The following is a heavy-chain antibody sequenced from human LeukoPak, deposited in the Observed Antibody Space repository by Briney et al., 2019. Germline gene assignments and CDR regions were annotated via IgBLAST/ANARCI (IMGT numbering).Heavy chain of an antibody. CDR2: ISGSGDST. Sequence: GGSLRLSCAASGFTFSSYAMSCVRQAPGKGLEWVSAISGSGDSTYYADSVKGRFTISRDNSKNTLYLQMNSLRAEDTAVYHCAKSRSGWYLFDYWGQGTLVTVSS. J-gene: IGHJ4*02. V-gene: IGHV3-23*01. D-gene: IGHD6-19*01. CDR1: GFTFSSYA. CDR3: AKSRSGWYLFDY.